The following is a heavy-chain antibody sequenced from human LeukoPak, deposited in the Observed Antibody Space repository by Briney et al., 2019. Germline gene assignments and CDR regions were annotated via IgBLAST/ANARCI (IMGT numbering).Heavy chain of an antibody. J-gene: IGHJ5*02. Sequence: GRSLRLSCAASGFTFSSYAMHWVRQAPGKGLEWVSAISGSGGSTYYADSVKGRFTISRDNSKNTLYLQMNSLRAEDTAVYYCAQSGYYGNWFDPWGQGTLVTVSS. CDR1: GFTFSSYA. D-gene: IGHD3-3*01. CDR2: ISGSGGST. CDR3: AQSGYYGNWFDP. V-gene: IGHV3-23*01.